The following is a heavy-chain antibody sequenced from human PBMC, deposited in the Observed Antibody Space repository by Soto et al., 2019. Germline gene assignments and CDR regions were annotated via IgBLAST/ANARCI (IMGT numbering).Heavy chain of an antibody. Sequence: SETLSLTCTVSGGYISSYYWSWIRQPPGKGLEWIGYIYYSGSTNYNPSLKSRVTISVDTSKNQFSLKVSSVTAADTAVYYCARSVDPWGQGTLVTVS. J-gene: IGHJ5*02. CDR3: ARSVDP. CDR1: GGYISSYY. V-gene: IGHV4-59*01. CDR2: IYYSGST.